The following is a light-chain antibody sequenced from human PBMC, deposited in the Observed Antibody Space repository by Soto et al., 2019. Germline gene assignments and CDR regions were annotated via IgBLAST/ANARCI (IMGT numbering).Light chain of an antibody. CDR3: CSYSGRKRLL. J-gene: IGLJ1*01. CDR1: SSDVGGYDY. Sequence: QSVLTQPRSGSGSPGQSVTISCTGTSSDVGGYDYVSWYQQHPGKAPKLIIDDVYKRPSGVPDLLSGSKSGNTASLTIAGLQDEYERDYYCCSYSGRKRLLFGIGTKLTV. CDR2: DVY. V-gene: IGLV2-11*01.